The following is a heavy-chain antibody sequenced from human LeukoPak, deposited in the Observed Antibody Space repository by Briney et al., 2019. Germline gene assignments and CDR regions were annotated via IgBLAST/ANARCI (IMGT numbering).Heavy chain of an antibody. D-gene: IGHD2-2*01. Sequence: GRSLRLSCAASGFTFSSYGMHWVRQAPGKGLEWVAVIWYDGSNKYYADSVKGRFTISRDSSKNTLYMQMNSLRAEDTGVYYCARDRQLHYFDYWGQGTLVTVSS. CDR3: ARDRQLHYFDY. V-gene: IGHV3-33*01. J-gene: IGHJ4*02. CDR1: GFTFSSYG. CDR2: IWYDGSNK.